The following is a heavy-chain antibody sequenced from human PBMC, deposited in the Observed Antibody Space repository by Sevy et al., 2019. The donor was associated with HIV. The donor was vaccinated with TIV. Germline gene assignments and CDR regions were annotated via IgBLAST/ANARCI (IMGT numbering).Heavy chain of an antibody. CDR2: ISSSGSTI. Sequence: GGSLRLSCVASGFTFSDYYMSWIRQAPGKGLEWVSYISSSGSTIYYADSVKGRFTISRDNAKNSLYLQMNSLRAEDTAVYYCARAYCSSTSCLDYWGQGTLVTVSS. CDR3: ARAYCSSTSCLDY. J-gene: IGHJ4*02. CDR1: GFTFSDYY. D-gene: IGHD2-2*01. V-gene: IGHV3-11*01.